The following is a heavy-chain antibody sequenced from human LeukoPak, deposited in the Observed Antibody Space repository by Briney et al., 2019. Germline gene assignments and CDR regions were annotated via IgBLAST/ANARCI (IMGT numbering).Heavy chain of an antibody. D-gene: IGHD3-22*01. J-gene: IGHJ4*02. Sequence: GGSLRLSCAASGFTVSSNYMSWVRQAPGKGLEWVSVIYSGGSTYYADSVKDRFTISRDSYKNTLYLQMNSLRVEDTAVYYCARPYDSSGYIDYWGQGTLVTVSS. CDR3: ARPYDSSGYIDY. CDR1: GFTVSSNY. V-gene: IGHV3-66*04. CDR2: IYSGGST.